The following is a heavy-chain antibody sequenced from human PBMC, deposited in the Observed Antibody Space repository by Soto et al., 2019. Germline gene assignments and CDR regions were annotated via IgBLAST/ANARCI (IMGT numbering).Heavy chain of an antibody. D-gene: IGHD5-12*01. J-gene: IGHJ4*02. CDR3: AKDSIQLHGYNYFDY. V-gene: IGHV3-9*01. CDR1: GFTFDDYA. Sequence: SCAASGFTFDDYAMHWVRQAPGKGLEWVSGISWNSGSIGYADSVKGRFTISRDNAKNSLYLQMNSLRAEDTALYYCAKDSIQLHGYNYFDYWGQGTLVTVSS. CDR2: ISWNSGSI.